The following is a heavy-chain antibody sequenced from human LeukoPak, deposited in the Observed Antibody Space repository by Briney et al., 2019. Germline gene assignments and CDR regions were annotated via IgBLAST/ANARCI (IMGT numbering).Heavy chain of an antibody. J-gene: IGHJ4*02. CDR1: GYTFTSYS. V-gene: IGHV1-46*01. CDR3: AREKGPYYYDGSAYSPC. CDR2: TNPSGGST. D-gene: IGHD3-22*01. Sequence: ASVTVSCKASGYTFTSYSLHWVRQAPGQGLEWMGMTNPSGGSTIYAQKFQGRITMTSDMSTSKVYMQLSSLGSEGTAMYVCAREKGPYYYDGSAYSPCWGQGT.